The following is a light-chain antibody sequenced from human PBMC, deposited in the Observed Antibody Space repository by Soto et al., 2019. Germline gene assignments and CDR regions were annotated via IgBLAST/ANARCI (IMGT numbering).Light chain of an antibody. CDR2: EVS. Sequence: QSALTQPPSGSGSPGQSVTISCTGTSSDVGSYNRVSWYQQPPGTAPKLMIYEVSNRPSGVPDRFSGSKSGNTASLTISGLQAEDEADYYCSSYTSSSTFGVFGGGTKVTVL. CDR1: SSDVGSYNR. V-gene: IGLV2-18*02. CDR3: SSYTSSSTFGV. J-gene: IGLJ2*01.